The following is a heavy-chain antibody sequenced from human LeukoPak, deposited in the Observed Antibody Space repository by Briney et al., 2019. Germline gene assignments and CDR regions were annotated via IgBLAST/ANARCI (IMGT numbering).Heavy chain of an antibody. J-gene: IGHJ5*02. CDR1: GYTFTSYD. CDR3: ARGNAFYSSGWMNWFDP. V-gene: IGHV1-8*01. CDR2: MNPNSGNT. D-gene: IGHD6-19*01. Sequence: ASVKVSCKASGYTFTSYDINWVRQATGQQLEWMGCMNPNSGNTGYAQKFQGRVTMTRNTSISTAYMELSSLRSEDTAVYYCARGNAFYSSGWMNWFDPWGQGTLVTVSS.